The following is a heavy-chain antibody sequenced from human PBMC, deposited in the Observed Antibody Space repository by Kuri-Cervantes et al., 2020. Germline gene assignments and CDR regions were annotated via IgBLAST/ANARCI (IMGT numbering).Heavy chain of an antibody. V-gene: IGHV4-34*01. CDR1: GGSSSGYS. CDR3: ARGPPLYHRRYCSSTRCYASASGFDP. CDR2: INHSGRT. Sequence: SDTLTLTCAALGGSSSGYSWSWVRKPQGKGLEWIGEINHSGRTTYNPPLKSRVTIPVDTSKNLFSLKLISVAAANTAVYFCARGPPLYHRRYCSSTRCYASASGFDPWGQGTMVTVSS. D-gene: IGHD2-2*01. J-gene: IGHJ5*02.